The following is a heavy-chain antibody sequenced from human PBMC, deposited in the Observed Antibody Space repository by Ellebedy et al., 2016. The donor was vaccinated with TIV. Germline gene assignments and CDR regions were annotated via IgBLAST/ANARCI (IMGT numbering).Heavy chain of an antibody. CDR3: AKPLTTTPSTELAY. Sequence: GESLKISCAASGFTFGHYGMHWVRQAPGKGLEWVAVISYDGGDMFDADSVKGRFTISRDNYKNTLFLQMNSLRDEDTAVYYCAKPLTTTPSTELAYWGQGTLVTVSS. CDR2: ISYDGGDM. J-gene: IGHJ4*02. D-gene: IGHD1-14*01. CDR1: GFTFGHYG. V-gene: IGHV3-30*18.